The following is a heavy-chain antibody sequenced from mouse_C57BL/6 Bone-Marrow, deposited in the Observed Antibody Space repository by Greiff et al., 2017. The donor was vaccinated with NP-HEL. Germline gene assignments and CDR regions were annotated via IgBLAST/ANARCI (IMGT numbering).Heavy chain of an antibody. CDR1: GYTFTSYW. Sequence: QVQLQQPVAELVMPGASVKLSCKASGYTFTSYWMHWVKQRPGQGLEWIGEIDPSDSYTNYNQKFKGKSTLTVDKSSSTAYMQLSSLTSEDSAVYYCARDYDYTWFAYWGQGTLVTVSA. CDR3: ARDYDYTWFAY. D-gene: IGHD2-4*01. V-gene: IGHV1-69*01. J-gene: IGHJ3*01. CDR2: IDPSDSYT.